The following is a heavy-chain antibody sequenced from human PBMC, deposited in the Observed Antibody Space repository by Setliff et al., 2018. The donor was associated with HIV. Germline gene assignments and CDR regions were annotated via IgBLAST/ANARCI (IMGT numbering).Heavy chain of an antibody. CDR3: ARDNYDDYSRVQMDV. V-gene: IGHV1-18*01. D-gene: IGHD4-17*01. CDR1: GYTFISYG. J-gene: IGHJ6*04. CDR2: ISTYKGNT. Sequence: ASVKVSCKASGYTFISYGITWVRQAPGQGLEWMGWISTYKGNTKYEQKFQGRVTMTTDTSTSTAYMELRSLRSDDTAIYYCARDNYDDYSRVQMDVWGKGTTVTVSS.